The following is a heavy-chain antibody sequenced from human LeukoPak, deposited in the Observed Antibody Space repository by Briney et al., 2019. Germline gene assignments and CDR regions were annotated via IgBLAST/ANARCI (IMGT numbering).Heavy chain of an antibody. D-gene: IGHD3-10*01. CDR3: ARGTGVLLWFGDSLRKRNWFDP. CDR2: INHSGST. J-gene: IGHJ5*02. V-gene: IGHV4-34*01. CDR1: GGSFSGYY. Sequence: SETLSLTCAVYGGSFSGYYWSWIRQPPGKGLEWIGEINHSGSTNYNPSLKSRVTISVDTSKNQFSLKLSSVTAADTAVYYCARGTGVLLWFGDSLRKRNWFDPWGQGTLVTVSS.